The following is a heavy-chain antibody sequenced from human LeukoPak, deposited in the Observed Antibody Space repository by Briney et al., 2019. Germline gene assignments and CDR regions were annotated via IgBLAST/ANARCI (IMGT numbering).Heavy chain of an antibody. CDR3: TRGRLYYYYYGMDV. Sequence: AGGSLRLSCAASGFTFSSYGMRWVRQAPGKGLEWVAVISYDGSNKYYADSVKGRFTISRDNSKNTLYLQMNSLRAEDTAVYYCTRGRLYYYYYGMDVWGQGTTVTVSS. CDR2: ISYDGSNK. D-gene: IGHD3-10*01. CDR1: GFTFSSYG. V-gene: IGHV3-30*03. J-gene: IGHJ6*02.